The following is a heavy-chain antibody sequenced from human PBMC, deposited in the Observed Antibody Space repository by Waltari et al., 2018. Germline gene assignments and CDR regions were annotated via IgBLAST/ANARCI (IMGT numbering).Heavy chain of an antibody. CDR2: IKQDGSDK. Sequence: EVQLVESGGGLVQPGGSLRLSCAASGFTFSEFWMSWVRQAPGKGLEWVANIKQDGSDKYYVESVKGRFTISRDNANNLLFLQMNSLRVDDTALYYCSSVDFWGKGTTVIVSS. CDR3: SSVDF. CDR1: GFTFSEFW. V-gene: IGHV3-7*01. J-gene: IGHJ6*04.